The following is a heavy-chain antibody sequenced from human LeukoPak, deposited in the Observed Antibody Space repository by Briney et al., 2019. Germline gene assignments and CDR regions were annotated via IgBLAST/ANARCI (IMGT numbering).Heavy chain of an antibody. CDR2: ISGSGGST. V-gene: IGHV3-23*01. CDR1: GFTFSSYA. J-gene: IGHJ4*02. D-gene: IGHD5-12*01. Sequence: GGSLRLSCAASGFTFSSYAMSWVRQAPGKGLEWVSAISGSGGSTYYADSVKGRFTISRDNSKNTLYVQMNSLRAEDTAVYSCAREGYSGYYYFDYWGQGTLVTVSS. CDR3: AREGYSGYYYFDY.